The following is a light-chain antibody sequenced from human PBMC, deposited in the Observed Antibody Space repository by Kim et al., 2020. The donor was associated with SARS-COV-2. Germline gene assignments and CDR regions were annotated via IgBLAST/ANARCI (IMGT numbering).Light chain of an antibody. Sequence: QLVLTQSPSASASLGASVKLTCTLSSGHSSYAIAWHQQQPEKGPRYLMKLNSDGSHSKGDGIPDRFSGSSSGAERYLTISSLQSEDEADYYCQTWGTGIGVFGGGTQLTV. J-gene: IGLJ3*02. CDR3: QTWGTGIGV. CDR2: LNSDGSH. CDR1: SGHSSYA. V-gene: IGLV4-69*01.